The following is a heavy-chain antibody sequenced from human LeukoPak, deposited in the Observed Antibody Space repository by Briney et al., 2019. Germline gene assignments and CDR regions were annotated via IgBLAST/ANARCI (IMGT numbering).Heavy chain of an antibody. CDR3: ASEYYYDSSGYYYMGYFDY. CDR2: INHSGST. J-gene: IGHJ4*02. Sequence: SETLSLTCAVYGGSFSGYYWSWIRQPPGKGLEWIGEINHSGSTNYNPSLKSRVTISVDTSKNQLSLKLSSVTAADTAVYYCASEYYYDSSGYYYMGYFDYWGQGTLVTVSS. D-gene: IGHD3-22*01. V-gene: IGHV4-34*01. CDR1: GGSFSGYY.